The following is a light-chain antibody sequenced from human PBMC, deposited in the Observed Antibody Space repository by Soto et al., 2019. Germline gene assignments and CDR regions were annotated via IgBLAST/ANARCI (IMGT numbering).Light chain of an antibody. J-gene: IGKJ1*01. CDR1: QSISSY. CDR2: KAS. Sequence: DIQMTQSPSSLSASVGDRVTITCRASQSISSYLNWYQQKPGKAPKLLIYKASTLQSGVPSRFSGSGSGTDFTLTISSLEPEDFAVYYCQQRSNWPRTFGQGTKVDIK. V-gene: IGKV1-39*01. CDR3: QQRSNWPRT.